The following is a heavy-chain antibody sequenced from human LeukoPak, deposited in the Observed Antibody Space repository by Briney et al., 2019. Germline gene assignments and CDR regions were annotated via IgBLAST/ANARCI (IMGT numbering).Heavy chain of an antibody. CDR2: INHSGRT. Sequence: AETLSLTCAVYGGSLSGYYWSWIRQPPGKGLEWVGEINHSGRTNYNPSLKSRAPISVDTSKKQFSLKLSSVTAADTAVYYCARLPTGGFYGMDVWGQGTTVTVSS. D-gene: IGHD1-1*01. J-gene: IGHJ6*02. CDR1: GGSLSGYY. CDR3: ARLPTGGFYGMDV. V-gene: IGHV4-34*01.